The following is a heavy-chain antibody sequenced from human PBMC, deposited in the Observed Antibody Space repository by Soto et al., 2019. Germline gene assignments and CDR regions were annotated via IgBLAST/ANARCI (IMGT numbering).Heavy chain of an antibody. CDR1: GLTFSSNA. J-gene: IGHJ5*01. V-gene: IGHV3-23*01. CDR3: AKVGSRVVVPDNWFAS. CDR2: ISDSGGST. D-gene: IGHD2-15*01. Sequence: PGGSLRLSCAASGLTFSSNAMSWVRQAPGKGLEWVSTISDSGGSTYYADSVKGRFTISRDNSKNTLYLQMNSLRAEDTAVYYCAKVGSRVVVPDNWFASWGQGPLVTVSS.